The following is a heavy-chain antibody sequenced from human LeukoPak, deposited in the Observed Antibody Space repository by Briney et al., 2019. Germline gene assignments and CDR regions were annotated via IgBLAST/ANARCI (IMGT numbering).Heavy chain of an antibody. Sequence: SETLSLTCAVYGGSFSGYYWSWISQPPGEGLEWIGEINHSGSTNYNPSLKSRVTISVDTSKNQLSLKLSSVTAADTAVYYCARRIWGKRYSYGHDYWGQGTLVTVSS. CDR3: ARRIWGKRYSYGHDY. D-gene: IGHD5-18*01. J-gene: IGHJ4*02. CDR1: GGSFSGYY. CDR2: INHSGST. V-gene: IGHV4-34*01.